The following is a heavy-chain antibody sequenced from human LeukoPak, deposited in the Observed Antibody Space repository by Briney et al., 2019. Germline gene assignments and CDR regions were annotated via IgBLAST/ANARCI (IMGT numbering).Heavy chain of an antibody. CDR2: ISYDGSNK. CDR1: GFTFGSYA. V-gene: IGHV3-30-3*01. CDR3: ARDSDAPGDY. Sequence: GGSLRLSCAASGFTFGSYAMHWVRQAPGKGLEWVAVISYDGSNKYYADSVKGRFTISRDNSKNTLYLQMNSLRAEDTAVYYCARDSDAPGDYWGQGTLVTVSS. J-gene: IGHJ4*02.